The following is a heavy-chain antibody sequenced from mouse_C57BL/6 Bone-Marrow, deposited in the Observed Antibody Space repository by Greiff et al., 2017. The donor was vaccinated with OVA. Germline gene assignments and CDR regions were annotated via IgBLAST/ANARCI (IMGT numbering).Heavy chain of an antibody. J-gene: IGHJ2*01. CDR2: IYPRDGST. D-gene: IGHD3-2*02. Sequence: VKLVESGPELVKPGASVKLSCKASGYTFTSYDINWVKQRPGQGLEWIGWIYPRDGSTKYNEKFKGKATLTVDTSSSTAYMELHSLTSEDSAVYFCARKDSSGYDYWGQGTTLTVSS. V-gene: IGHV1-85*01. CDR3: ARKDSSGYDY. CDR1: GYTFTSYD.